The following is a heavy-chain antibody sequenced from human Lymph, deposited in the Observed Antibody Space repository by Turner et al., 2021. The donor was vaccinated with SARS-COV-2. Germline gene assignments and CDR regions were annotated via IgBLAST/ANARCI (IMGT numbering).Heavy chain of an antibody. CDR1: GGSISSYY. V-gene: IGHV4-59*08. J-gene: IGHJ4*02. CDR2: IYYSGST. Sequence: AQLQESCPGLVKPSETLSLTRTVSGGSISSYYWSWIRQPPGKGLEWIGYIYYSGSTNYNPSLKSRVTISVDTSKNQFSLRLSSVTAADTAVYYCARGFDYWGQGTLVTVSS. CDR3: ARGFDY.